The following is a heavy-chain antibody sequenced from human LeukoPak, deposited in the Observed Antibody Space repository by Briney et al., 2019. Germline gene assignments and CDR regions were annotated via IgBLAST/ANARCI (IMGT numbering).Heavy chain of an antibody. CDR3: ARDSVDTAMVTGWYFDY. CDR1: GGTFSSYT. Sequence: SVKVSCKASGGTFSSYTISWVRQAPGQGLEWMGRIIPMLGIANYAQKFQGRVTITADKSTSTAYMELSSLRSEDTAVYCCARDSVDTAMVTGWYFDYWGQGTLVTVSS. V-gene: IGHV1-69*04. D-gene: IGHD5-18*01. J-gene: IGHJ4*02. CDR2: IIPMLGIA.